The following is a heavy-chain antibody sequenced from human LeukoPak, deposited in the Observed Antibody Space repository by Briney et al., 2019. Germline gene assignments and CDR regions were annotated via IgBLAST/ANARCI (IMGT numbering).Heavy chain of an antibody. J-gene: IGHJ3*02. D-gene: IGHD3-3*01. V-gene: IGHV1-2*02. CDR2: INPNSGGT. CDR1: GYTFTGYY. CDR3: ARDLEWLYPGGAFDI. Sequence: ASVKVSCKASGYTFTGYYMHWVRQAPGQGLEWMGWINPNSGGTKYAQRFQGRVTMTRDTSISTAYMELSRLRSDDTAVYYCARDLEWLYPGGAFDIWGQGTMVTVSS.